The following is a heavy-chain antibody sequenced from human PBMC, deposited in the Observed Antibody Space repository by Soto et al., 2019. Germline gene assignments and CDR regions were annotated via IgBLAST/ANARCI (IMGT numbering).Heavy chain of an antibody. D-gene: IGHD6-19*01. Sequence: QVQLVESGGGVVQPGRSLRLSCAASGFTFSSYGMHWVRQAPGKGLEWVAVIWYDGSNKYYADSVKGRFTISRDNSKNTLHLQMNSLRAEDTAVYYCAREEGPYSSGWYAYWGQGTLVTVSS. J-gene: IGHJ4*02. CDR3: AREEGPYSSGWYAY. V-gene: IGHV3-33*01. CDR2: IWYDGSNK. CDR1: GFTFSSYG.